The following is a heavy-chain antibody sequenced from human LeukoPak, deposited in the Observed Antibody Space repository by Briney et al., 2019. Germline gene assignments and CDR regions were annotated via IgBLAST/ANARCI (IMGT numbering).Heavy chain of an antibody. D-gene: IGHD4-17*01. CDR2: INHSGST. V-gene: IGHV4-34*01. Sequence: SETLSLTCTVSGGSISRYYWSWIRQPAGKGLEWIGEINHSGSTNYNPSLKSRVTISVDTSKNQFSLKLSSVTAADTAVYYCARDPYGDYVNYQLAGDLFDYWGQGTLVTVSS. CDR1: GGSISRYY. J-gene: IGHJ4*02. CDR3: ARDPYGDYVNYQLAGDLFDY.